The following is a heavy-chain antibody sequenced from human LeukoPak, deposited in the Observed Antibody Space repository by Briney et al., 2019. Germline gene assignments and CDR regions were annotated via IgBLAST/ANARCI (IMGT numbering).Heavy chain of an antibody. J-gene: IGHJ3*02. V-gene: IGHV1-2*02. CDR2: INPHSGGT. CDR3: ARNGRITIFGVAPRDASDI. CDR1: GYTFTGYY. Sequence: GASVKVSCKASGYTFTGYYMHWVRQAPGQGLEWMGWINPHSGGTNYAQKFQGRVTMTRDTSISTAYMELSKLRSDDTAVYYCARNGRITIFGVAPRDASDIWGQGTMVTVSS. D-gene: IGHD3-3*01.